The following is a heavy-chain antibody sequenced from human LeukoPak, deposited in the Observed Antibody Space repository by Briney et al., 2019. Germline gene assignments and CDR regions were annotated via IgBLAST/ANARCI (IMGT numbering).Heavy chain of an antibody. V-gene: IGHV3-23*01. Sequence: TGGSLRLSCAASGSTFTTYTMTWVRQAPGKGLECVSTIDGRGGDTYYADSVKGRFTISRDNSRNTVYLQMNRLRAGDTAVYYCAKDRAGTPWADWGQGTLVTVSS. J-gene: IGHJ4*02. CDR2: IDGRGGDT. CDR3: AKDRAGTPWAD. D-gene: IGHD1-14*01. CDR1: GSTFTTYT.